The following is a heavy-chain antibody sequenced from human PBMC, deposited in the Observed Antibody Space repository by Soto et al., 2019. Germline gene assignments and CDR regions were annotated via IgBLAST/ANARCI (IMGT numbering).Heavy chain of an antibody. CDR2: INPNSGGT. V-gene: IGHV1-2*04. Sequence: GASVKVSCKASGYTFTGYYMHWVRQAPGRGLEWMGWINPNSGGTNYAQKFQGWVTMTRDTSISTAYMELSRLRSDDTAVYYCARDLYSSSSRRFGGTFDYWGQGTLVTVSS. CDR3: ARDLYSSSSRRFGGTFDY. CDR1: GYTFTGYY. D-gene: IGHD6-13*01. J-gene: IGHJ4*02.